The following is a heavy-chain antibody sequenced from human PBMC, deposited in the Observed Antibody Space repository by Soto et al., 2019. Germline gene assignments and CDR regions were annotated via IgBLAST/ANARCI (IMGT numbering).Heavy chain of an antibody. V-gene: IGHV1-24*01. D-gene: IGHD2-8*01. CDR2: FDPEDGET. J-gene: IGHJ5*02. CDR3: ATLSQYRYCNDGVSPAGWIDP. CDR1: GYTLTELS. Sequence: ASVKVSCKVSGYTLTELSMHWVRQAPGKGLEWMGGFDPEDGETIYAQKFQGRVTMTEDTSTDTAYMELSSLRSEDTAVYYCATLSQYRYCNDGVSPAGWIDPWGQGTLVTVSS.